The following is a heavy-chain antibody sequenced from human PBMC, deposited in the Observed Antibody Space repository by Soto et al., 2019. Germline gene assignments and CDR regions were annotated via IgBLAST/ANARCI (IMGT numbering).Heavy chain of an antibody. J-gene: IGHJ4*02. CDR3: ARRWNYYVDF. D-gene: IGHD1-7*01. V-gene: IGHV3-33*05. Sequence: QMQVVESGGGVVQPGRSLRLSCVASGFQFRGFGMHWVRQAPGKGLEWVALISYDGSDYADSVKGRFTNYRDDSRDILFRRLDNLRPDDTDVDYGARRWNYYVDFWGQGTLVAVSS. CDR2: ISYDGSD. CDR1: GFQFRGFG.